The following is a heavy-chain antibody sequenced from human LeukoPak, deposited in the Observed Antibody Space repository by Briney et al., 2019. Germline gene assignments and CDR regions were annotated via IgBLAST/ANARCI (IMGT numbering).Heavy chain of an antibody. V-gene: IGHV1-69*05. CDR3: ARTTYYYDSSGYYSPRDYFDY. D-gene: IGHD3-22*01. J-gene: IGHJ4*02. CDR2: IIPIFGTA. CDR1: GGTFSSYA. Sequence: SVKVSCKAPGGTFSSYAISWVRQAPGQGLEWMGGIIPIFGTANYAQKFQGRVTITTDESTSTAYMELSSLRSEDTAVYYCARTTYYYDSSGYYSPRDYFDYWGQGTLVTVSS.